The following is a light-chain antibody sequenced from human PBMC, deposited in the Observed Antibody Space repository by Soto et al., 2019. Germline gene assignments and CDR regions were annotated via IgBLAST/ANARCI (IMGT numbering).Light chain of an antibody. J-gene: IGKJ3*01. CDR2: AAS. Sequence: DIQLTQSPSFLSASVGDRVTITCRASQGISSYLAWYQQKPGKAPKVLIYAASTLQSGVPLRFSGSGSGTEFTLTISSLQPEDFATYYCQQLNGYLFGPGTRVDIK. CDR1: QGISSY. V-gene: IGKV1-9*01. CDR3: QQLNGYL.